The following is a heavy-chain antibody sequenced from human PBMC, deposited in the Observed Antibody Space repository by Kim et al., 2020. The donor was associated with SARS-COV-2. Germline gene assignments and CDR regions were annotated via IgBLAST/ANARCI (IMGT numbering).Heavy chain of an antibody. D-gene: IGHD3-10*01. Sequence: SETLSLTCTVSGGSISSSSYYWGWIRQPPGKGLEWIGSIYYSGSTYYNPSLKSRVTISVDTSKNQFSLKLSSVTAADTAVYYCARHYGSGSYPFDYWGQGTLVTVSS. CDR3: ARHYGSGSYPFDY. J-gene: IGHJ4*02. CDR1: GGSISSSSYY. V-gene: IGHV4-39*01. CDR2: IYYSGST.